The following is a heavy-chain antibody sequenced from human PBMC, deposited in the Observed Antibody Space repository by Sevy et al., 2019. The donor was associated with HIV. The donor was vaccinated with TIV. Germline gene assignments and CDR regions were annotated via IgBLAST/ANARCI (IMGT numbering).Heavy chain of an antibody. Sequence: SETLSLTCAVYGGSFSGYYWSWIRQPPGKGLEWIGEINHSGSTNYNPSLKSRVTISVDTSKNQFSLKLSSVTAADTAVYYCARGRTGLGNYYYYGMDVWGQGTTVAVSS. CDR3: ARGRTGLGNYYYYGMDV. D-gene: IGHD1-1*01. V-gene: IGHV4-34*01. CDR1: GGSFSGYY. CDR2: INHSGST. J-gene: IGHJ6*02.